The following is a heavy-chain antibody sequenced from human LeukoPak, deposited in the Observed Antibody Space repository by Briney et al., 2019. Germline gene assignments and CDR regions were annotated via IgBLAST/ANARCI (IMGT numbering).Heavy chain of an antibody. D-gene: IGHD5-12*01. CDR1: GLTFNDYNDYY. CDR2: ISSTGTYT. V-gene: IGHV3-11*06. J-gene: IGHJ4*02. Sequence: GGSLRLSCTASGLTFNDYNDYYMSRIRQAPGKGLEWISYISSTGTYTKYADSVKGRFTISRDNAKNSLYLQMNSLRAEETAVYYCASHGGHDYFDYWGQGTLVTVSS. CDR3: ASHGGHDYFDY.